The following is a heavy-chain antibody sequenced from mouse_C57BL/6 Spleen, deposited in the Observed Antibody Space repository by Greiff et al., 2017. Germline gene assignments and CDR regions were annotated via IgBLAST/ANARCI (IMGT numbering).Heavy chain of an antibody. CDR2: IWTGGGT. D-gene: IGHD2-4*01. Sequence: VMLVESGPGLVAPSQSLSITCTVSGFSLTSYAISWVRQPPGKGLAWLGVIWTGGGTNYNSALKSRLSISKNNSMSQVFLKMNHLQTDDTARYYCASARGLSYYYDAFAYWGQGTLVTVSA. V-gene: IGHV2-9-1*01. CDR1: GFSLTSYA. CDR3: ASARGLSYYYDAFAY. J-gene: IGHJ3*01.